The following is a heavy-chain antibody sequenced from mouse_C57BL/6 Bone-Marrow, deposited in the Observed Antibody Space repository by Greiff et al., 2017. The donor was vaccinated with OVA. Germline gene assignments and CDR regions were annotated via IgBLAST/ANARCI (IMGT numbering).Heavy chain of an antibody. CDR2: IHPNSGST. CDR3: ARGDYDLDY. D-gene: IGHD2-4*01. V-gene: IGHV1-64*01. CDR1: GYTFTSYW. Sequence: QVQLQQPGAELVKPGASVTLSCKASGYTFTSYWMHWVKQRPGQGLEWIGMIHPNSGSTNYNDKYKSKATLTVDKSSSTAYMQLSSLTSDDSAFCNRARGDYDLDYWGQGTTLTVSS. J-gene: IGHJ2*01.